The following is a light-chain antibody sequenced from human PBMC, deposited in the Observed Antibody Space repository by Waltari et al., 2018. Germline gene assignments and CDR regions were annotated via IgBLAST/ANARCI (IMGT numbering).Light chain of an antibody. Sequence: QSAQTQPRSVSGSPGQSVTISCTGTSSDVGGYNYVSWYQQHPGKAPKLMIYDVSKLPSGVPDRFSGSKSGNTASLTISGFQAEDEADYYCCSYAGSRWVFGGGTKLTVL. J-gene: IGLJ3*02. V-gene: IGLV2-11*01. CDR2: DVS. CDR1: SSDVGGYNY. CDR3: CSYAGSRWV.